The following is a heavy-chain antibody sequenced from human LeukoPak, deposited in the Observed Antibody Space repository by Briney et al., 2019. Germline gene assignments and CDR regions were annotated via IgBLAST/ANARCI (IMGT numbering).Heavy chain of an antibody. D-gene: IGHD3-22*01. CDR1: GFTFSSYA. Sequence: PGGSLRLSCAASGFTFSSYAMSWVRQAPGKGLEWVSAISGSGGSTYYADSVKGRFTISRDNSKNTLYLQMNSLRAEDTAVYYCAKTYCYDSSGPNNWFDPWGQGTLVTVSS. CDR2: ISGSGGST. J-gene: IGHJ5*02. CDR3: AKTYCYDSSGPNNWFDP. V-gene: IGHV3-23*01.